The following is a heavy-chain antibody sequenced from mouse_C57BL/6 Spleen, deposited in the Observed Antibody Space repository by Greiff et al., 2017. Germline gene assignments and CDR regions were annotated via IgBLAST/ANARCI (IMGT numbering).Heavy chain of an antibody. CDR2: ISSGGSYT. J-gene: IGHJ2*01. V-gene: IGHV5-6*01. Sequence: DVHLVESGGDLVKPGGSLKLSCAASGFTFSSYGMSWVRQTPDKRLEWVATISSGGSYTYYPDSVKGRFTISRDNAKNTLYLQMSSLKSEDTAMYYCARPGTGFDYWGQGTTRTVSS. CDR3: ARPGTGFDY. D-gene: IGHD3-3*01. CDR1: GFTFSSYG.